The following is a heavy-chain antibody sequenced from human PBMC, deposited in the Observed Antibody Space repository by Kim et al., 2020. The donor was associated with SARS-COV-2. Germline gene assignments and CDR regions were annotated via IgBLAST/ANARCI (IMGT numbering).Heavy chain of an antibody. J-gene: IGHJ4*02. CDR3: ARLNIVVVPAAHFDY. D-gene: IGHD2-2*01. V-gene: IGHV4-39*01. Sequence: PSLKSRVTISVDTSKNQFSLKLSSVTAADTAVYYCARLNIVVVPAAHFDYWGQGTLVTVSS.